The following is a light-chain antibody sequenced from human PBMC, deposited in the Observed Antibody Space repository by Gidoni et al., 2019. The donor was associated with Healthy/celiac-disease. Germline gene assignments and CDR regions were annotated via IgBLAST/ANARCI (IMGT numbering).Light chain of an antibody. J-gene: IGLJ2*01. CDR3: QAWDSSTSMRV. Sequence: SYELTQPPSVSVSPGQTASITGSGDKLGDKYACWYQQKPGQSPVLVIYQDSKRPSGIPERFSGSNSGNTATLTISGTQAMDEADYYCQAWDSSTSMRVFGGGTKLTVL. V-gene: IGLV3-1*01. CDR2: QDS. CDR1: KLGDKY.